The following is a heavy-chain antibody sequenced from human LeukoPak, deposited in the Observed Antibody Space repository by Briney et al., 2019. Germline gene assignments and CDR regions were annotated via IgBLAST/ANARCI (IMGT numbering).Heavy chain of an antibody. Sequence: SETLSLTCTVSGGSISTSGFYWGWIRQPPGTGLEWIGTIYYSGSTYYNPSLKSRVTVSVDTSKNQFSLRLTSVTAADTAVYYCARMYYYDSSGHYGYNWFDSWGQGTLVTVSS. CDR1: GGSISTSGFY. D-gene: IGHD3-22*01. V-gene: IGHV4-39*01. J-gene: IGHJ5*01. CDR3: ARMYYYDSSGHYGYNWFDS. CDR2: IYYSGST.